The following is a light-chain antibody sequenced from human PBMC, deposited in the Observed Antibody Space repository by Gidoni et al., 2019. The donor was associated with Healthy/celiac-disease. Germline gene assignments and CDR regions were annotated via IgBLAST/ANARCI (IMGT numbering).Light chain of an antibody. CDR3: QQYNSYSRWT. CDR2: KAP. Sequence: DVQMTQSPSTLSASVGDRITITCRDSQSISSWLAWYQQKPGKAPKLLIYKAPILESGVPSSFSGSGSGTEFTITISSRQPDDVATYYCQQYNSYSRWTFGQGTKVEIK. J-gene: IGKJ1*01. CDR1: QSISSW. V-gene: IGKV1-5*03.